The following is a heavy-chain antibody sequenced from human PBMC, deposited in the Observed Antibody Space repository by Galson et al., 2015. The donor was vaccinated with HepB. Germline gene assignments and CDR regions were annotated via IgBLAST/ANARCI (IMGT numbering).Heavy chain of an antibody. J-gene: IGHJ3*02. Sequence: SVKVSCKASGYTFTSYDINWVRQATGQGLEWMGWMNPNSGNTGYAQKFQGRVTMTRNTSISTAYMELSSLRSEDTAVYYCARRKYYYDSSGYYGDAFDIWGQGIMVTVSS. D-gene: IGHD3-22*01. CDR1: GYTFTSYD. CDR3: ARRKYYYDSSGYYGDAFDI. CDR2: MNPNSGNT. V-gene: IGHV1-8*01.